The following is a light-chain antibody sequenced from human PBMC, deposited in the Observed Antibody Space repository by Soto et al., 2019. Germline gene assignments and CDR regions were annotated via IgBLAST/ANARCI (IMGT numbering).Light chain of an antibody. V-gene: IGKV4-1*01. CDR3: QQYLTTPFT. CDR1: QSVLYSSNNKNY. J-gene: IGKJ2*01. Sequence: DIVMTQSPDSLAVSLGERATINCKSSQSVLYSSNNKNYLAWYQQKPGQPPKLLIYWASTRESGVPDRFSGSGAGTDFSLTISGLQAEDVAIYYCQQYLTTPFTFGQGTKLEI. CDR2: WAS.